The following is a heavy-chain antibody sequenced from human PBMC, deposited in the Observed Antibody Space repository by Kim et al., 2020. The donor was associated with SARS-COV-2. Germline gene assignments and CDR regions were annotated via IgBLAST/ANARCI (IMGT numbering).Heavy chain of an antibody. CDR2: INHSGST. CDR3: ARGALWFGESHNWFDP. J-gene: IGHJ5*02. D-gene: IGHD3-10*01. CDR1: GGSFSGYY. Sequence: SETLSLTCAVYGGSFSGYYWSWIRQPPGKGLEWIGEINHSGSTNYNPSLKSRVTISVDTSKNQFSLKLSSVTAADTAVYYCARGALWFGESHNWFDPWGQGTLVTVSS. V-gene: IGHV4-34*01.